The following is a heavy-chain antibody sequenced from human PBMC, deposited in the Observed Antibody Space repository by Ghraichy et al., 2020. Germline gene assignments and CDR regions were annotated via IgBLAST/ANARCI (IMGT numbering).Heavy chain of an antibody. D-gene: IGHD2-2*01. CDR2: ISGSGGST. Sequence: GGSLRLSCAASGFTFSSYAMSWVRQAPGKGLEWVSAISGSGGSTYYADSVKGRFTISRDDSKNTLYLQMNSLRAEDTAVYYCASPECSNTRCFRGHFDYWGQGTLVTDSS. J-gene: IGHJ4*02. CDR3: ASPECSNTRCFRGHFDY. V-gene: IGHV3-23*01. CDR1: GFTFSSYA.